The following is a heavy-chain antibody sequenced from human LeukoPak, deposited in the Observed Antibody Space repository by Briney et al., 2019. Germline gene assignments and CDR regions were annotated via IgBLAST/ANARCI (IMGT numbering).Heavy chain of an antibody. CDR1: GFTFSSYA. CDR3: AKDSEDIVVVPAAMWDYDYGMDV. J-gene: IGHJ6*02. CDR2: ISGSGGST. D-gene: IGHD2-2*01. V-gene: IGHV3-23*01. Sequence: GGSLRLSCAASGFTFSSYAMSWVRQAPGKGLEWVSAISGSGGSTYYADSVKGRFTISRDNSKNTLYLQMHSLRAEDTAVYYCAKDSEDIVVVPAAMWDYDYGMDVWGQGTTVTVSS.